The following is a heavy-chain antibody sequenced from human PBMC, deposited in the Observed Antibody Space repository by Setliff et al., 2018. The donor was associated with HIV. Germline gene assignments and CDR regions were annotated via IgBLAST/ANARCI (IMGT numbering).Heavy chain of an antibody. Sequence: PGGSLRLSCAASGFTFSSYWMHWVRQAPGKGLVWVSLINSDGSSTSYGDSVKGRFTISRDTSKNTLYLQMNSLRGEDTAVYYCARDRNRGDSGSFGMDVWGQGTTVTVSS. D-gene: IGHD1-26*01. CDR2: INSDGSST. CDR1: GFTFSSYW. V-gene: IGHV3-74*01. CDR3: ARDRNRGDSGSFGMDV. J-gene: IGHJ6*02.